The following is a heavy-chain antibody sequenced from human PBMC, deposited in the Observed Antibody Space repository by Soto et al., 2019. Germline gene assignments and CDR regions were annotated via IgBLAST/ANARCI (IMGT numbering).Heavy chain of an antibody. CDR3: ARDVGGSSSEYNWFDP. D-gene: IGHD6-6*01. V-gene: IGHV4-31*01. Sequence: PSETLSLTCTVSGGSISSGGYYWSWIRQHPGKGLEWIGYIYYSGSTYYNPSLKSQVTISVDTSKNQFSLKLSSVTAADTAVYYCARDVGGSSSEYNWFDPWGQGTLVTVSS. J-gene: IGHJ5*02. CDR2: IYYSGST. CDR1: GGSISSGGYY.